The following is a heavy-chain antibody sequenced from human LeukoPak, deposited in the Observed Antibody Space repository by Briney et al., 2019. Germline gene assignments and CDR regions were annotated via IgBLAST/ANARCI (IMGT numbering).Heavy chain of an antibody. CDR1: GGSFSGYY. V-gene: IGHV4-34*01. CDR2: INHSGST. D-gene: IGHD1-26*01. CDR3: ARSYSGIFDI. Sequence: PSETLSLTCAVYGGSFSGYYWSWIRQPPGKGLEWIGEINHSGSTNYNPSLKSRVTISVDTSKNQFSLKLSSVTAADTAVYYCARSYSGIFDIWGQGTMVTVSS. J-gene: IGHJ3*02.